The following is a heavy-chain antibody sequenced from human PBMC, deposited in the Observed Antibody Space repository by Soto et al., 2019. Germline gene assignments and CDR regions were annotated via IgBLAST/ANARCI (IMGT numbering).Heavy chain of an antibody. D-gene: IGHD2-15*01. CDR1: GGSISSGGYY. Sequence: SETLSLTCTVSGGSISSGGYYWSWIRQHPGKGLEWIGNIYYSGSTYYNPSLKSRVTISVDTSKNQFSLKLSSVTAADTAVYYCARELGYCSGGSCYSSYYYYGMDVWGQGTTVTVS. V-gene: IGHV4-31*03. CDR2: IYYSGST. CDR3: ARELGYCSGGSCYSSYYYYGMDV. J-gene: IGHJ6*02.